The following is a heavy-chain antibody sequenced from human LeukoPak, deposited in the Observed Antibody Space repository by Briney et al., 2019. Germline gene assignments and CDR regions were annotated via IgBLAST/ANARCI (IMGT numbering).Heavy chain of an antibody. J-gene: IGHJ4*02. Sequence: SETLCLTCTVSGGSISSYYWSWIRQPPGKGLEWIGYIYYSGSTNYNPSLKSRVTISVDTSKNQYSLKLSSVTAADTAVYYCASYHPNWNYAFDYWGQGTLVTVSS. CDR2: IYYSGST. D-gene: IGHD1-7*01. CDR3: ASYHPNWNYAFDY. CDR1: GGSISSYY. V-gene: IGHV4-59*01.